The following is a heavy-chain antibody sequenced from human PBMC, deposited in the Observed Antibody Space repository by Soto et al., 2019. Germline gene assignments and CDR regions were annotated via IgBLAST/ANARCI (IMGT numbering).Heavy chain of an antibody. J-gene: IGHJ6*02. CDR2: INTYNGNT. CDR1: GYSFTSYG. Sequence: ASVKVSCKASGYSFTSYGISGVRQAPGEGLDWMGWINTYNGNTKYAQDLQGIVTMTTDTSTSTSYMELRSLRSDDTVFYYCARFSGGVYNTYYFYYGMDVWGQGTTVTVSS. V-gene: IGHV1-18*04. CDR3: ARFSGGVYNTYYFYYGMDV. D-gene: IGHD2-15*01.